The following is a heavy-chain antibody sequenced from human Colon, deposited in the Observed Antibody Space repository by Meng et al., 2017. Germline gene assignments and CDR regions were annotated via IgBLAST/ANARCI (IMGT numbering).Heavy chain of an antibody. CDR2: IYDYGRT. V-gene: IGHV4-4*02. Sequence: VHAQGSGPGQVKPSGHLSLTRTVSGCPFTSGNFLGWVRQTPGKGLEWIGEIYDYGRTNYNPSLMSRVTISIDKSKSQFSLDLSSVIAADTAVYYCCGGIAGTGRPLYFDYWGQGTLVTVSS. D-gene: IGHD1-14*01. J-gene: IGHJ4*02. CDR3: CGGIAGTGRPLYFDY. CDR1: GCPFTSGNF.